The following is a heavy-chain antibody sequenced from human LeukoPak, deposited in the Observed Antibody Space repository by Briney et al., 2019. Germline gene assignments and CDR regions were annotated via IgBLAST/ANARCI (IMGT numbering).Heavy chain of an antibody. CDR1: GFDFSPYW. V-gene: IGHV3-7*03. Sequence: QAGGSLRLSCVASGFDFSPYWMSWVRQAPGKGLEWVATMNGPGSLKHYADSVKGRFTISRDNSKNTLYLLMNSLRGEDTAVYYCVREGLRPYFDYWGQGTLVTVSS. J-gene: IGHJ4*02. CDR2: MNGPGSLK. CDR3: VREGLRPYFDY.